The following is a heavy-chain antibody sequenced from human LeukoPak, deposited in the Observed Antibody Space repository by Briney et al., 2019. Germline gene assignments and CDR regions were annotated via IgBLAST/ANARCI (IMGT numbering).Heavy chain of an antibody. CDR3: ARDGGPGYYYDSSGYYYY. Sequence: PGRSLRLSCAASGFTFSSYAMHWVRQAPGKGLEWVSSISSSSSYIYYADSVKGRFTISRDNAKNSLYLQMNSLRAEDTAVYYCARDGGPGYYYDSSGYYYYWGQGTLVTVSS. D-gene: IGHD3-22*01. V-gene: IGHV3-21*01. CDR2: ISSSSSYI. CDR1: GFTFSSYA. J-gene: IGHJ4*02.